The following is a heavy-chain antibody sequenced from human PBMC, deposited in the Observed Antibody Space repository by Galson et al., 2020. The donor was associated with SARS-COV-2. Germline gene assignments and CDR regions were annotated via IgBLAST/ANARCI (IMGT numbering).Heavy chain of an antibody. CDR1: GFPFRSHA. Sequence: GGSLRLSCAASGFPFRSHAMHWVRQAPGKGLEWVGVISYDGSNTYHADSVKGRFTISRDNSKNTLYLQMNSLRSEDAAVYYCAREDNDYSYALDVWGQGTTVTVS. V-gene: IGHV3-30-3*01. D-gene: IGHD3-16*01. CDR3: AREDNDYSYALDV. CDR2: ISYDGSNT. J-gene: IGHJ6*02.